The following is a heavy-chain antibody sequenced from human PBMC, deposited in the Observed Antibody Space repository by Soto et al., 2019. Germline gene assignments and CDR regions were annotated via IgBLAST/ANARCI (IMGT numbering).Heavy chain of an antibody. CDR1: GESVSSNTAA. CDR2: TYFRSKWYN. D-gene: IGHD6-13*01. CDR3: AREGSSWQWFDP. Sequence: PSQTLSLTCAISGESVSSNTAAWNWIRQSPSRGLEWLGRTYFRSKWYNDYAVSVKSRISINPDTSRNQFSLQMNSVIPEDTAVYYCAREGSSWQWFDPRGQRPLVTLSS. J-gene: IGHJ5*02. V-gene: IGHV6-1*01.